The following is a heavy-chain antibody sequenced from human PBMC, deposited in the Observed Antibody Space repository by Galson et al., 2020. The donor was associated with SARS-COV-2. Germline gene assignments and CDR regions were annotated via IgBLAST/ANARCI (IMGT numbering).Heavy chain of an antibody. J-gene: IGHJ4*02. Sequence: GRSLRLSSAASGFTFDEYAIHWVRQRPGKGLEWVSGLTSNSGPLVYADSVKGRFITSRDHADHSLYLQMSSLIPDDTAFYYCAKVRRRSDWLLSGFDYWGQGALVTVSS. CDR3: AKVRRRSDWLLSGFDY. CDR2: LTSNSGPL. D-gene: IGHD3-9*01. V-gene: IGHV3-9*01. CDR1: GFTFDEYA.